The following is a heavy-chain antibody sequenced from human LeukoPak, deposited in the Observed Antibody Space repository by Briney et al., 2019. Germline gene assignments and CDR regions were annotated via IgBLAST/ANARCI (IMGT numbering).Heavy chain of an antibody. Sequence: GGSLRLSCAASGLTISGFWMSWIRQAPGKGLEWAAHINPGGSDKYYVDSVKGRFTISRDNAKNSLYLQMNSLRAEDTAVYYCARDLRFLEWLFSDWGQGTLVTVSS. CDR1: GLTISGFW. J-gene: IGHJ4*02. D-gene: IGHD3-3*01. CDR3: ARDLRFLEWLFSD. CDR2: INPGGSDK. V-gene: IGHV3-7*01.